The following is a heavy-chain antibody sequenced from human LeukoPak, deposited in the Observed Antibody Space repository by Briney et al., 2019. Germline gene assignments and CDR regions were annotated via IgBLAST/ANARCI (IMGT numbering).Heavy chain of an antibody. D-gene: IGHD2-15*01. Sequence: GWSLRLSCAASGFTFSDYSMHWVRQAPGKGLEWVSGMSWNGGKIVYADSVKGRFTIARDNAKNSLCLQRNSLRREDTALYYCAIDGQFYSGRTCYSFLDYWGPGALGTVSS. CDR3: AIDGQFYSGRTCYSFLDY. V-gene: IGHV3-9*01. CDR2: MSWNGGKI. CDR1: GFTFSDYS. J-gene: IGHJ4*02.